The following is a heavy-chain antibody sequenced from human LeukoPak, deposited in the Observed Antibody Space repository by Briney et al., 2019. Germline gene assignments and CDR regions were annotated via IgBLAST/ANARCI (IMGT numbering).Heavy chain of an antibody. J-gene: IGHJ5*02. V-gene: IGHV4-34*01. CDR2: INHSGST. CDR1: GGSFSDYY. Sequence: SETLSLTCAVYGGSFSDYYWTWIRQPPGKGLEWIGEINHSGSTNYNASLKSRLTITADTSKNQFSRELNSLTAADTAVYYCARDGRGGTKMTRGFDPWGQGTLVTVSS. D-gene: IGHD5-24*01. CDR3: ARDGRGGTKMTRGFDP.